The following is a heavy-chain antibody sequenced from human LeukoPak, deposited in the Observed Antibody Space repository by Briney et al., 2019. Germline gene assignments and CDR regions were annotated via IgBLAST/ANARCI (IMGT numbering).Heavy chain of an antibody. J-gene: IGHJ4*02. CDR2: IYYSGST. D-gene: IGHD1-26*01. V-gene: IGHV4-59*12. CDR3: ARDDHSGRAH. Sequence: SETLSLTCTVSGGSISGYYWSWIRQPPGKGLEWIGYIYYSGSTNYNPSLKSRVTISVDTSKNQFSLKLSSVTAADTAVYYCARDDHSGRAHWGQGTLVTVSS. CDR1: GGSISGYY.